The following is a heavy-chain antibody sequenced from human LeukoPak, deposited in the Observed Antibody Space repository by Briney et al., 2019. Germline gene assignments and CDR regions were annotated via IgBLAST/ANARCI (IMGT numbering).Heavy chain of an antibody. Sequence: GGSLRLSCAASGFTFRSYTMHWVRQAPGKGLEWVAVILYDGRTTNYAESVRGRFTISRDTTENTLYLQVNNLRPEDTAIYYCAREILGSAFSFDYWGQGTLVTVSS. CDR3: AREILGSAFSFDY. CDR1: GFTFRSYT. J-gene: IGHJ4*02. V-gene: IGHV3-30*04. D-gene: IGHD1-26*01. CDR2: ILYDGRTT.